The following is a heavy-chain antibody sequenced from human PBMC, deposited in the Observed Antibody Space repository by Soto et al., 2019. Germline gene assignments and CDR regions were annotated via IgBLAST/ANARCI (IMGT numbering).Heavy chain of an antibody. V-gene: IGHV3-30*18. Sequence: QVQLVESGGGVVQPGRSLRLSCAASGFTFSSYGMHWVRQAPGKGLEWVAVISYDGSNKYYADSVKGRFTISRDKSKNTLYLQMDSLRAEDTAVYYCAKILQLGDSAYSYYGMDVWGQGTTVTVSS. D-gene: IGHD2-21*02. CDR3: AKILQLGDSAYSYYGMDV. CDR2: ISYDGSNK. CDR1: GFTFSSYG. J-gene: IGHJ6*02.